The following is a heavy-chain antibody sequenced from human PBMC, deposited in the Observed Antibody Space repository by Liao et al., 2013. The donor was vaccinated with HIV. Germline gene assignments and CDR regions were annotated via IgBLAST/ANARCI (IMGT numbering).Heavy chain of an antibody. J-gene: IGHJ4*02. V-gene: IGHV4-59*01. CDR1: GGSISSYY. Sequence: QVQLQESGPGLVKPSETLSLTCTVSGGSISSYYWSWIRQPPGKALEWIGFIYYRGSTNYNPSFNSRVTISVDTSKNQFSLKLTSLTAADTAVYYCARILRPEVAVALDYWGQGSLVTVSS. CDR3: ARILRPEVAVALDY. CDR2: IYYRGST. D-gene: IGHD1-14*01.